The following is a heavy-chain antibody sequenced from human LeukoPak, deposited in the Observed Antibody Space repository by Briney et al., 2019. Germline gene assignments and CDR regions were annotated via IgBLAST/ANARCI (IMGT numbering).Heavy chain of an antibody. Sequence: ASVKVSCKASGYTFTGYYMHWVGQAPGQGLEWMGWINPNSGGTNYAQKFQGRVTMTRDTSISTAYMELSRLRSDDTAVYYCARAVLLWFGELFDWFDPWGQGTLVTVSS. J-gene: IGHJ5*02. V-gene: IGHV1-2*02. CDR2: INPNSGGT. CDR3: ARAVLLWFGELFDWFDP. CDR1: GYTFTGYY. D-gene: IGHD3-10*01.